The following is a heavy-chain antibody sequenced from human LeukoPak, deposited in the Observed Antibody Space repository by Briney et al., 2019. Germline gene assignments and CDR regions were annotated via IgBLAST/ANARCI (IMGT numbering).Heavy chain of an antibody. V-gene: IGHV3-30-3*01. CDR3: ARGHGYYDGSGHIITSSTTMDV. CDR1: GFTFSSYG. D-gene: IGHD3-22*01. J-gene: IGHJ6*02. CDR2: ISKDGSQR. Sequence: GGSLRLSCAASGFTFSSYGMHWVRQAPGKGLEWVAVISKDGSQRYYADSVKGRFTISRDNSKNTVYLQMTTLRVEDTAVYYCARGHGYYDGSGHIITSSTTMDVWGQGTTVTVSS.